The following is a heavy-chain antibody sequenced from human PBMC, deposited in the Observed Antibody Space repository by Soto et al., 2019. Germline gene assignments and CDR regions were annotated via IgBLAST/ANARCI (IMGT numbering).Heavy chain of an antibody. CDR1: GFTVSSNY. D-gene: IGHD6-13*01. J-gene: IGHJ4*02. CDR2: IYSGGST. V-gene: IGHV3-53*02. Sequence: EVQLVETGGGLIQPGGSLRLSCAASGFTVSSNYMSWVRQAPGKGLEWVSVIYSGGSTYYADSVKGRFTISRDNSNNPLYLQRNSLRAEDTAVYYCARDVGIAGFFDYWGQGTLVTVSS. CDR3: ARDVGIAGFFDY.